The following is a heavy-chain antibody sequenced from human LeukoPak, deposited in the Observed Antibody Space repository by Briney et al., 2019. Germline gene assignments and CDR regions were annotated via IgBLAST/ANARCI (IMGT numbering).Heavy chain of an antibody. CDR2: IYYSGST. CDR1: GGPISSYY. J-gene: IGHJ4*02. V-gene: IGHV4-59*01. CDR3: ARTKLYCSGGSCYSSLDY. Sequence: SETLSLTCTVSGGPISSYYWSWIRQPPGKGLEWIGYIYYSGSTNYNPSLKSRVTISVDTSKNQFSLKLTSVIAADTALYYCARTKLYCSGGSCYSSLDYWGQGTLVTVSS. D-gene: IGHD2-15*01.